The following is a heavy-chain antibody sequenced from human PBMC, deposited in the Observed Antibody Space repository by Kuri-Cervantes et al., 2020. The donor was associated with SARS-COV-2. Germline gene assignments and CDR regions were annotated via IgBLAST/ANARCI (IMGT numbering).Heavy chain of an antibody. CDR1: GFTVSSNY. Sequence: GGSLRLSCAASGFTVSSNYMSWVRQAPGKGLEWVSVIYSGGSTYYADSVKGRFTISRDNSKNTLYLQMNSLRAEDTAVYYRARLRTNYDILTGYPLPDYFDYWGQGTLVTVSS. V-gene: IGHV3-53*01. J-gene: IGHJ4*02. CDR2: IYSGGST. D-gene: IGHD3-9*01. CDR3: ARLRTNYDILTGYPLPDYFDY.